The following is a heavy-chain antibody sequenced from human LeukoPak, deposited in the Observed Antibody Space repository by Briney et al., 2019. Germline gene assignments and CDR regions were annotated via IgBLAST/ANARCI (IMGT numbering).Heavy chain of an antibody. CDR2: INSDGSST. D-gene: IGHD6-6*01. J-gene: IGHJ4*02. V-gene: IGHV3-74*01. CDR1: GFTFSSYW. CDR3: ARGSYSSSSIFHY. Sequence: PGGSLRLSCAASGFTFSSYWMHWVRHAPGKGLVWVSRINSDGSSTSYADSVKGRFTISRDNAKNTLYLQMNSLRAEDTTVYYCARGSYSSSSIFHYWGQGTLVTVSS.